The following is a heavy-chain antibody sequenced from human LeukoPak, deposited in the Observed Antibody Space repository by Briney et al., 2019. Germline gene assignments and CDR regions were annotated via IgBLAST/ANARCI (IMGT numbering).Heavy chain of an antibody. J-gene: IGHJ4*02. CDR2: INHSGST. CDR1: GGSFSDYY. CDR3: ARVQDFDTSGYYLGY. D-gene: IGHD3-22*01. V-gene: IGHV4-34*01. Sequence: SETLSLTCAVYGGSFSDYYWSWIRQPPGKGLEWIGEINHSGSTNYNPSLKSRVTMSVDTSKNQFSLKLSSVTAADTAVYYCARVQDFDTSGYYLGYWGQGTLVTVSS.